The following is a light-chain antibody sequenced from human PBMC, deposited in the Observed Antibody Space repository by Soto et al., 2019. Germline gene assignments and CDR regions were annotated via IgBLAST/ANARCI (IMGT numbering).Light chain of an antibody. J-gene: IGKJ1*01. V-gene: IGKV3-20*01. CDR1: QSVSSY. Sequence: EIVLTQSPATLSLSPGERATLSSRASQSVSSYLAWYQQKPGQAPRLLIYDASNRATGIPDRFSGSGSGTDFTLTISRLEPEDFAVYWCQQYDSSPRTFGQGTKVDIK. CDR3: QQYDSSPRT. CDR2: DAS.